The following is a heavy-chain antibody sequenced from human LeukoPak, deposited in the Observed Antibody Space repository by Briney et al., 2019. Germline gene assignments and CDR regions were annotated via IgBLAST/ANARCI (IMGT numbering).Heavy chain of an antibody. V-gene: IGHV4-39*07. CDR3: ARVRGSGSYYNGVDY. D-gene: IGHD3-10*01. CDR1: GGSISSSSYY. J-gene: IGHJ4*02. Sequence: SETLSLTCTVSGGSISSSSYYWGWIRQPPGKALEWIGSIYYSGSTNYNPSLKSRVTISVDTSKNQFSLKLSSVTAADTAVYYCARVRGSGSYYNGVDYWGQGTLVTVSS. CDR2: IYYSGST.